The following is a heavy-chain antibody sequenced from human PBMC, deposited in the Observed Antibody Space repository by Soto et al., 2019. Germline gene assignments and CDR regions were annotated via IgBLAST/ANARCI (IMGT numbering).Heavy chain of an antibody. J-gene: IGHJ4*02. V-gene: IGHV3-30*04. D-gene: IGHD2-8*01. Sequence: SLRLSCTTSGLTFSRYTMHWVRQTPRKGLEWVAVISNENDYTYYADSVQGRFTISRDNSKNTVYLQMNRLTPEDTGIYYCRGVSHSDYWGQGTRVTVSS. CDR3: RGVSHSDY. CDR2: ISNENDYT. CDR1: GLTFSRYT.